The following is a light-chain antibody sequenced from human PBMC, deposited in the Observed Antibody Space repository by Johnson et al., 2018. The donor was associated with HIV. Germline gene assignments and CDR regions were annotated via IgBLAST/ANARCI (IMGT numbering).Light chain of an antibody. Sequence: QPVLTQPPSVSAAPGQKVTISCSGSSSNIGNNYVSWYQQLPGTAPKLLIYENNKRPSGIPDRFYGSKSGTSATLGITGLQTGDEADYYCGTWDSSLGAYVFGTGTKVTVL. V-gene: IGLV1-51*02. J-gene: IGLJ1*01. CDR1: SSNIGNNY. CDR2: ENN. CDR3: GTWDSSLGAYV.